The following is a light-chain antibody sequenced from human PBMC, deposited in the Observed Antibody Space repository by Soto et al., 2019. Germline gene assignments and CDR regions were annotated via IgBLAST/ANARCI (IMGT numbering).Light chain of an antibody. Sequence: VLTQPPSVSVAPGQTARITCGGDKIGSKSVHWYQQRPGQAPVLVVYDDADRPSGIPERFSGSNSGNTATLTITRVEAGDEADYYCHVWDNSDLSLFGGGTKVTVL. CDR1: KIGSKS. V-gene: IGLV3-21*02. J-gene: IGLJ2*01. CDR2: DDA. CDR3: HVWDNSDLSL.